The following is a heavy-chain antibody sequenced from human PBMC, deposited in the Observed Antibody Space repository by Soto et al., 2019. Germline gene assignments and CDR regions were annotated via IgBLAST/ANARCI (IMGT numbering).Heavy chain of an antibody. D-gene: IGHD1-26*01. CDR2: ISGSGTTT. CDR1: GFTFSSYG. J-gene: IGHJ4*02. Sequence: VQLLESGGGLVQPGGSLRLSCAASGFTFSSYGMSWVRQAPGKGLEWVSGISGSGTTTYYADFVKGHFTISRDNSKNTLYLQMNSLRAEDTAVYYCAKDLAGATRGRFDYCGQGALVTVSS. CDR3: AKDLAGATRGRFDY. V-gene: IGHV3-23*01.